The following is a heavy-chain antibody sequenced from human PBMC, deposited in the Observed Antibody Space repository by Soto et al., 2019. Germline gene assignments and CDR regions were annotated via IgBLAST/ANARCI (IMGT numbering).Heavy chain of an antibody. CDR1: GYSFDIDG. CDR3: ARDAATVVSYYFDL. J-gene: IGHJ4*02. CDR2: IGTYNGNS. Sequence: QVQLVQSGPEMRKPGDSVKVSCKASGYSFDIDGMTWVRQAPGQGLEWMGWIGTYNGNSDYAQKFLGRVTLTRDTSTTTAYMELRSLISDDTAVYFCARDAATVVSYYFDLWGQGTLVTVSS. V-gene: IGHV1-18*01. D-gene: IGHD2-15*01.